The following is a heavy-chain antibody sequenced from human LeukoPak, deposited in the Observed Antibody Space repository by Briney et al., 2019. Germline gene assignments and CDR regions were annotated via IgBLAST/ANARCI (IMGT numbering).Heavy chain of an antibody. D-gene: IGHD1-26*01. V-gene: IGHV3-23*01. Sequence: PGGSLRLSCAASGFTFSSYAMSWVRQAPGKGLEWVSAISGSGGSTYYADSVKGRFTISRDNSKNTLYLQMNSLRAEDTAVYYCARRGSQWELLYFDYWGQGTPVTVSS. CDR1: GFTFSSYA. CDR3: ARRGSQWELLYFDY. CDR2: ISGSGGST. J-gene: IGHJ4*02.